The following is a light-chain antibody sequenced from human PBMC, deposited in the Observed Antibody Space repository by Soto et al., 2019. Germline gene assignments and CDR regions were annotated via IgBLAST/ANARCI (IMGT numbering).Light chain of an antibody. CDR1: QSVSSSY. V-gene: IGKV3-20*01. CDR2: GAS. Sequence: EIVLTQSPGTLSLSPGGRVTLSCRASQSVSSSYLAWYQQKPGQAPRLLIYGASSRATGIPDRFSGSGSGTDFTLTITRLEPEDCAVYYCQHYRTSFGGGTKVEIK. CDR3: QHYRTS. J-gene: IGKJ4*01.